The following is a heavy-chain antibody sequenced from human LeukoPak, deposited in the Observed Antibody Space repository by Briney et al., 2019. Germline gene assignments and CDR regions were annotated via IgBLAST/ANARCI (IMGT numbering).Heavy chain of an antibody. V-gene: IGHV3-23*01. D-gene: IGHD2-15*01. Sequence: GGSLRLSCAASGFTFSSSAMSWVPQAPGKGLEWVSAISNNGGYTYYADSVQGRFTISRDNSKSTLCLQMNSLRAEDTAVYYCAKQLGYCSNGSCYFPYWGQGTLVTVSS. CDR3: AKQLGYCSNGSCYFPY. CDR1: GFTFSSSA. CDR2: ISNNGGYT. J-gene: IGHJ4*02.